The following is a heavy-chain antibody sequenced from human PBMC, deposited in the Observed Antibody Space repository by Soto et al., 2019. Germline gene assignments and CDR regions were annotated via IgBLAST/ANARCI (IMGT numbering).Heavy chain of an antibody. CDR1: SNTFVSYG. J-gene: IGHJ4*02. V-gene: IGHV1-18*01. D-gene: IGHD4-17*01. Sequence: QVQLVQSGAEVKKPGASVKVSCKASSNTFVSYGISWVRQAPGQGLEWMGWISLYNGNTNYAQNLQGRVTMTTDTSTSTAYMGRMGLRPDETAVYYCARGGSVRAFDSWGQGTPVTVSS. CDR2: ISLYNGNT. CDR3: ARGGSVRAFDS.